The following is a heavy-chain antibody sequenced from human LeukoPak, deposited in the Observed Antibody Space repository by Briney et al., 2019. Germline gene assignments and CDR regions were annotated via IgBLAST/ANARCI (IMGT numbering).Heavy chain of an antibody. CDR3: ARVGAIFGVVINNWFDH. CDR2: IYYSGST. J-gene: IGHJ5*02. V-gene: IGHV4-59*01. D-gene: IGHD3-3*01. Sequence: PSETLSLTCTVSGGSISSYYWSWIRQPPGKGLEWIGYIYYSGSTNYNPSLKSRVTISVDTSKNQFSLKLSSVTAADTAVYYCARVGAIFGVVINNWFDHWGQGTLVTVSS. CDR1: GGSISSYY.